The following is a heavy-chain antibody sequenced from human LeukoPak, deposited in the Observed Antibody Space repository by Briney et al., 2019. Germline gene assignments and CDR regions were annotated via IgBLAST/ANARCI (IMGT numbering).Heavy chain of an antibody. J-gene: IGHJ4*02. CDR1: GFTFSSYG. CDR2: IGTAGEI. Sequence: PGRSLRLSCAASGFTFSSYGMHWVRQATGKGLEWVSGIGTAGEIYYPGSVKGRFTISRENAKNSLYLQMNSPRAGDTAVYYCARDPRGITVMADYFDYWGQGTLVTVSS. D-gene: IGHD6-19*01. CDR3: ARDPRGITVMADYFDY. V-gene: IGHV3-13*01.